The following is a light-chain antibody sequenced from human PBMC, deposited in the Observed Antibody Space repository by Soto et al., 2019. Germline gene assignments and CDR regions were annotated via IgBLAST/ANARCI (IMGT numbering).Light chain of an antibody. CDR2: GTS. Sequence: EIVLTQSPGTLSLSPGERATLSCRASQSVSSNYLAWYQQKPGQAPRLLIYGTSSRATGIPDRFSGSGSGTDFTLTISRLEPEDFAVYFCQQYGGSPLLTFGGGTKVEIK. V-gene: IGKV3-20*01. CDR1: QSVSSNY. J-gene: IGKJ4*01. CDR3: QQYGGSPLLT.